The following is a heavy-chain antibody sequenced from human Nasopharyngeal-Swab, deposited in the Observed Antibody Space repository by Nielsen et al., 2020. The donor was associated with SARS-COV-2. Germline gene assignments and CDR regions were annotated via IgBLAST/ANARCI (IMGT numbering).Heavy chain of an antibody. V-gene: IGHV3-21*01. CDR1: GFTFSNYS. CDR2: ISSSSTYI. Sequence: GGSLRLSCAASGFTFSNYSMIWVRHAPGKGLEWVSSISSSSTYIYYPDSVKGRFTISRDNANNSLYLQMNSLRADDTAVYYCARDDALIQLWLLPHALDIWGQGTLVTVSS. CDR3: ARDDALIQLWLLPHALDI. J-gene: IGHJ3*02. D-gene: IGHD5-18*01.